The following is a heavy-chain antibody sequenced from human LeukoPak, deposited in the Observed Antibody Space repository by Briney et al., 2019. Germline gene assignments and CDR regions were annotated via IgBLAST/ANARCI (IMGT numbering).Heavy chain of an antibody. J-gene: IGHJ6*03. D-gene: IGHD2-2*01. CDR2: IYYSGST. CDR3: AREPIVVVPAASGIYYMDV. V-gene: IGHV4-30-4*08. CDR1: GGSISSGDYY. Sequence: SQTLSLTCTVSGGSISSGDYYWSWIRQPPGKGLEWIGYIYYSGSTYYNPSLKSRVTISVDTSKNQFSLKLSSVTAADTAVYYCAREPIVVVPAASGIYYMDVWGKGTTVTVSS.